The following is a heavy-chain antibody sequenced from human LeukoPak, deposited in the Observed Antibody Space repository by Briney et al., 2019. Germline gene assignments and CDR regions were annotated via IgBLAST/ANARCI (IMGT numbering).Heavy chain of an antibody. CDR3: ARPLGYCSSTSCSPSSYYYYTDV. Sequence: PGGSLRLSCAASGFTFSDYYMSWVRQAPGKGLEWVSYISSSGSTIYYADSVKGRFTISRDNAKTSLYLQMNSLRAEDTAVYYCARPLGYCSSTSCSPSSYYYYTDVWGKGTTVTVSS. CDR1: GFTFSDYY. D-gene: IGHD2-2*01. V-gene: IGHV3-11*04. CDR2: ISSSGSTI. J-gene: IGHJ6*03.